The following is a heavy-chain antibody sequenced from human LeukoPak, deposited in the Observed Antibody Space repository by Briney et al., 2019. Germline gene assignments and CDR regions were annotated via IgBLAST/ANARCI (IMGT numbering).Heavy chain of an antibody. J-gene: IGHJ4*02. V-gene: IGHV1-2*07. CDR2: INPRTGGT. CDR1: GYEHSFTDHY. D-gene: IGHD3-9*01. CDR3: ARVGGSTGFYRGYYLEF. Sequence: ASVKVSCKASGYEHSFTDHYIHWLRQAPGQGLEWIGWINPRTGGTNIGRKFKDRVTMTTDTALTTAYMDVGRLRSDDSAVYFCARVGGSTGFYRGYYLEFWGQGTLVSVSS.